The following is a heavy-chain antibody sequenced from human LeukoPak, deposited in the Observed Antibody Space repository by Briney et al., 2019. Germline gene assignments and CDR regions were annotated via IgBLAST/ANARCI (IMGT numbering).Heavy chain of an antibody. CDR3: ARAGSDYRGGDCPKFDY. CDR2: INPSGGST. Sequence: GASVKVSCKASGYTFTSYYMHWVRQAPGQGLEWMGIINPSGGSTSYAQKFQGRVTMTRDTSTSTVYMDLSSLRSEDTAVYYCARAGSDYRGGDCPKFDYWGQGTLVTVSS. J-gene: IGHJ4*02. D-gene: IGHD2-21*02. V-gene: IGHV1-46*01. CDR1: GYTFTSYY.